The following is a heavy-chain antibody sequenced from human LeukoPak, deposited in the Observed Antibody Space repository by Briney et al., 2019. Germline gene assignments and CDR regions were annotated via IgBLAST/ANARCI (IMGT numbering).Heavy chain of an antibody. V-gene: IGHV1-2*02. J-gene: IGHJ6*03. D-gene: IGHD2-15*01. CDR2: INPNSGDT. CDR3: AREPADGWPYYYYYMDV. CDR1: GYTFNGYY. Sequence: ASVNVSCKASGYTFNGYYIHWVRQAPGQGLEWMGWINPNSGDTNYAQRFQGRVTMTRDTSISTAYMELSSLRSDDTAVYYCAREPADGWPYYYYYMDVWGKGTTVTISS.